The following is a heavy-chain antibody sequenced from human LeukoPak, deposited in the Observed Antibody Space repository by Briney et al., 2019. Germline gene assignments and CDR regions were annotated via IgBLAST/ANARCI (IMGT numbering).Heavy chain of an antibody. CDR2: ISDSGDYT. D-gene: IGHD2-8*01. Sequence: GGSVTLSCAGSGFTFSSYAMSWVRQAPGQGLERVSVISDSGDYTSYADSVRGRFTISRDNSRNTLYLQMISLRPEDTAVYYCAKDTSIGKYCTNGVCSPFDYWGQGTLVTVSS. CDR3: AKDTSIGKYCTNGVCSPFDY. J-gene: IGHJ4*02. CDR1: GFTFSSYA. V-gene: IGHV3-23*01.